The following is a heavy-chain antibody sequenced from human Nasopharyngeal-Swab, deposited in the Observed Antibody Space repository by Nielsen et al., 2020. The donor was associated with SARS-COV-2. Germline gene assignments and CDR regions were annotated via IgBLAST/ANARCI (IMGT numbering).Heavy chain of an antibody. D-gene: IGHD3-10*01. CDR1: GESFTDHH. CDR3: ARLGHFYGSGSYSGS. V-gene: IGHV4-34*01. CDR2: INHSGNT. Sequence: SETLSLTCAVYGESFTDHHWTWIRQPPGKGLEWIGGINHSGNTNYNPSLKRRVAISVDTSKNQFSLRLSSVTAADTAVYYCARLGHFYGSGSYSGSWGQGTLVTVSS. J-gene: IGHJ5*02.